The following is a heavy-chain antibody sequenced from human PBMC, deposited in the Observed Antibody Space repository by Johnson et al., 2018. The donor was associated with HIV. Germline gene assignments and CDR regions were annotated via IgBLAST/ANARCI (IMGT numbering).Heavy chain of an antibody. Sequence: QVQLVESGGGLVKPGGSLRLSCAASGFTFSDYYMSWIRQAPGKGLEWVSGIHWNGGRTGYADFVTGRFTISRDNAKNSLSLQMNILGAEDTAVYYCASTGLITYVGAFDIWGQGTMVTVFS. J-gene: IGHJ3*02. D-gene: IGHD1-26*01. V-gene: IGHV3-11*01. CDR3: ASTGLITYVGAFDI. CDR2: IHWNGGRT. CDR1: GFTFSDYY.